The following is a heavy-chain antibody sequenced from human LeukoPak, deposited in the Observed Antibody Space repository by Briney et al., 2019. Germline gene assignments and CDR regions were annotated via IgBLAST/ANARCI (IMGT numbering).Heavy chain of an antibody. V-gene: IGHV1-2*02. Sequence: ASVKVSCKASGYTFTGYYMHWVRQAPGQGLEWMGWINPNSGGTNYAQKFQGRVTMTRDTSISTAYMELSRLRSDDTAVYYCARDETSRAVAQTPAIWGQGTMVTVSS. CDR3: ARDETSRAVAQTPAI. D-gene: IGHD6-19*01. CDR1: GYTFTGYY. J-gene: IGHJ3*02. CDR2: INPNSGGT.